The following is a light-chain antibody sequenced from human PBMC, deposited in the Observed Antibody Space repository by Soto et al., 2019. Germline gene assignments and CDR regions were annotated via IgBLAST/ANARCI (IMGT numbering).Light chain of an antibody. CDR1: SSNIGAGYD. Sequence: ALTQPPSVSGAPGQRVTISCTGSSSNIGAGYDVHWYQQLPGTAPKLLIYINSIRPSGVPGRFSGSKSGTSASLAITGLQAEDEADYFCQSYDSSLSGYVFGTGTKVTVL. J-gene: IGLJ1*01. CDR2: INS. CDR3: QSYDSSLSGYV. V-gene: IGLV1-40*01.